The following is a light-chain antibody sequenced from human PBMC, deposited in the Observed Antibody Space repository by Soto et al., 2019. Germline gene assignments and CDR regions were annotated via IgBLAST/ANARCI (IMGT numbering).Light chain of an antibody. V-gene: IGKV1-5*03. Sequence: DIPMTQSPSTLSASVGDRVTITCRASQSVDTCLAWYQQKPWKAAHLLIYKASRLETGVPSRFSGSGSVTEFTLTISSLQPDDCATYYCQQFYRYPWTFGQGTQVEIK. CDR3: QQFYRYPWT. CDR1: QSVDTC. CDR2: KAS. J-gene: IGKJ1*01.